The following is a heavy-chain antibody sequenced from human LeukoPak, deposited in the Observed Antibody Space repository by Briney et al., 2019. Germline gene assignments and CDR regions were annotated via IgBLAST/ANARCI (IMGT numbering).Heavy chain of an antibody. CDR1: GFTFSSYE. CDR3: AKPVGQLLRTSGFDY. J-gene: IGHJ4*02. D-gene: IGHD2-2*01. V-gene: IGHV3-23*01. CDR2: ISGSGGST. Sequence: PGGSLRLSCAASGFTFSSYEMNWVRQVPGKGLEWVSAISGSGGSTYYADSVKGRFTISRDNSKNTLYLQMNSLRAEDTAVYYCAKPVGQLLRTSGFDYWGQGTLVTVSS.